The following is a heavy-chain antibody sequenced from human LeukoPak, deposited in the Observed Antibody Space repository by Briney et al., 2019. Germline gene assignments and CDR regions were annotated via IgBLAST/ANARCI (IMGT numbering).Heavy chain of an antibody. CDR2: IYHSGST. D-gene: IGHD4-17*01. J-gene: IGHJ4*02. CDR1: GYSISSGYY. Sequence: SETLSLTCTVSGYSISSGYYWGWIRQPPGKGLEWIGSIYHSGSTYYNPSLKSRVTISVDTSTNQFSLRLSSVTAADTAVYYCASEYGDLSYWGQGTLVTVSS. CDR3: ASEYGDLSY. V-gene: IGHV4-38-2*02.